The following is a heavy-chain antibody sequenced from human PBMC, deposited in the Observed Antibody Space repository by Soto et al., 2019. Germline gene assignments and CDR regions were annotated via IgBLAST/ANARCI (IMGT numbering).Heavy chain of an antibody. V-gene: IGHV6-1*01. CDR2: TYYRSKWYN. J-gene: IGHJ4*02. CDR3: ARDKFYDYVWGSYRSGAYYFDY. CDR1: GDSVSSNSAS. Sequence: PSQTLSLTCAISGDSVSSNSASWNLIRQSPSRGLEWLGRTYYRSKWYNDYAVSVKSRITINPDTSKNQFSLQLNSVTPEDTAVYYCARDKFYDYVWGSYRSGAYYFDYWGQGTLVTVYS. D-gene: IGHD3-16*02.